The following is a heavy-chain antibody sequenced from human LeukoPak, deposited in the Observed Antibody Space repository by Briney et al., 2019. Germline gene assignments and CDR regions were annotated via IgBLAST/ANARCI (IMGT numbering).Heavy chain of an antibody. Sequence: PSEILSLTCTVSGASISSWYWSWIRQPPGKGLEWIGYIYGSGNTNYNPSLKSRVTMSIDTSKNQFSLMLTSVTAADTATYYCARETSLAGFASGLGFNYWGQGILVTVSS. CDR2: IYGSGNT. J-gene: IGHJ4*02. D-gene: IGHD6-19*01. CDR3: ARETSLAGFASGLGFNY. CDR1: GASISSWY. V-gene: IGHV4-59*01.